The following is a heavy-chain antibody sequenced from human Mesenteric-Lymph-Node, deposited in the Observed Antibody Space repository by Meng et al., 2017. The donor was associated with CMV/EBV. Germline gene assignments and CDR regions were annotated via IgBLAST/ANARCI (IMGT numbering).Heavy chain of an antibody. V-gene: IGHV1-69*01. Sequence: SGGAFRSYAITWVRQAPRQGLEWMGGIIPIFGTANYSQKFQGRVTITADESTSTAYMELSSLRSEDTAVYYCARGATMIRGVKNWFDPWGQGTLVTVSS. CDR2: IIPIFGTA. D-gene: IGHD3-10*01. CDR3: ARGATMIRGVKNWFDP. J-gene: IGHJ5*02. CDR1: GGAFRSYA.